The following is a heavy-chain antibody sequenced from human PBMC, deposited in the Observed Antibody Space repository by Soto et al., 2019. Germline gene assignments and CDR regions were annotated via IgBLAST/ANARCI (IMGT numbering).Heavy chain of an antibody. Sequence: SVKVSCKASGGTFSSYAISWVRQAPGQGLEWMGGIIPIFGTANYAQKFQGRVTITADESTSTAYMELSSLRSEDTAVYYCASLLGGATVNYYYYYYGMDVWGQGTTVTVSS. CDR1: GGTFSSYA. CDR3: ASLLGGATVNYYYYYYGMDV. J-gene: IGHJ6*02. CDR2: IIPIFGTA. D-gene: IGHD1-26*01. V-gene: IGHV1-69*13.